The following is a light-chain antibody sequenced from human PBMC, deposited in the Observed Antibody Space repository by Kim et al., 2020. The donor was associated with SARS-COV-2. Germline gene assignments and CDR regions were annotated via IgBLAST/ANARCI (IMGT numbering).Light chain of an antibody. J-gene: IGLJ1*01. CDR3: SSYTSSSTYYV. V-gene: IGLV2-14*03. CDR1: SSDIGGYKY. CDR2: DVS. Sequence: QSALTQPASVSGSPGQSITISCTGTSSDIGGYKYVSWYQHHPGKAPKLMIYDVSKRPSGVANRFSGSKSGNTASLTISGLQAGDEADYYCSSYTSSSTYYVFGTGTKVTVL.